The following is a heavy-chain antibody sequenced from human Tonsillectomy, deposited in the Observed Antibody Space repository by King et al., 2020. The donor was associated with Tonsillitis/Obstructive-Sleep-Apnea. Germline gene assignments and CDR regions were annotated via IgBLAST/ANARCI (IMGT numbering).Heavy chain of an antibody. CDR1: GGSFSGYY. D-gene: IGHD2-2*01. Sequence: VQLQQWGAGLLKPSETLSLTCAVYGGSFSGYYWSWIRQPPGKRLEWIGEINHSGSTNYNPSLKSRVTISVDTSKNQFSLKLSSVTAADTAGYYCARGEGVVVVPAANFDYWGQGTLVTVSS. V-gene: IGHV4-34*01. CDR2: INHSGST. J-gene: IGHJ4*02. CDR3: ARGEGVVVVPAANFDY.